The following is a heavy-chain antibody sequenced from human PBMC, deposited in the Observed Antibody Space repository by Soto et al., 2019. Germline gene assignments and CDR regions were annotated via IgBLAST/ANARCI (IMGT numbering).Heavy chain of an antibody. CDR1: GYTFSGYY. V-gene: IGHV1-2*02. J-gene: IGHJ4*02. CDR2: INPKSGGT. D-gene: IGHD1-26*01. Sequence: ASVKVSCKASGYTFSGYYMHWLRQAPGQGLEWVGWINPKSGGTNYPQKFQGRVTMTRDTSISTAYMELSRLTSDDMAVYYCTREGGSSPPLKYFDFWGQGTLVTVSS. CDR3: TREGGSSPPLKYFDF.